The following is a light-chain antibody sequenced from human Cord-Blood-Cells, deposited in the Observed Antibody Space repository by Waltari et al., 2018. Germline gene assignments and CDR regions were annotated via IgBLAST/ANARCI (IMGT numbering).Light chain of an antibody. CDR2: GAS. CDR3: QQYGSSPLT. Sequence: EIVLTQSPGTLSLSPGESATLSFRASQSVSSSYLAWYQQKPRQAPRLLIYGASSRATGIPDRFSGSGSGTDFTLTISRLEPEDFAVYYCQQYGSSPLTFGGGTKVEIK. CDR1: QSVSSSY. J-gene: IGKJ4*01. V-gene: IGKV3-20*01.